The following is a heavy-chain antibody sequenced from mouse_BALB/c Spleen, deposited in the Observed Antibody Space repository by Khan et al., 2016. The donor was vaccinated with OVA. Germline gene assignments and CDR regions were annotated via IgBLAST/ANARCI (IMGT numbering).Heavy chain of an antibody. CDR1: GFSLTSYA. CDR3: DRHQCTRTMDA. J-gene: IGHJ4*01. Sequence: VQLQQSGPDLVAPSQSLSITCTVSGFSLTSYAIHWVRQPPGKGLEWLVVIWSDGRTTYNSALKSRLSISNDNSKSHVFLKIDSLQTDDTAMYYGDRHQCTRTMDAGGQGTSVTVSS. V-gene: IGHV2-6-2*01. CDR2: IWSDGRT.